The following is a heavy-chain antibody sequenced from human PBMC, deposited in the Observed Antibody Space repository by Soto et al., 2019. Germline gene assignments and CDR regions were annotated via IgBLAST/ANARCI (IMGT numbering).Heavy chain of an antibody. CDR3: ARDRSFYCSSTSCYYYYGMDV. J-gene: IGHJ6*02. CDR2: INPNSGGT. Sequence: LVKVSCKASGYTFTGYYMHWVRQAPGQGLEWMGWINPNSGGTNYAQKFQGRVTMTRDTSISTAYMELSRLRSDDTAVYYCARDRSFYCSSTSCYYYYGMDVWVQGTKVTVSS. V-gene: IGHV1-2*02. D-gene: IGHD2-2*01. CDR1: GYTFTGYY.